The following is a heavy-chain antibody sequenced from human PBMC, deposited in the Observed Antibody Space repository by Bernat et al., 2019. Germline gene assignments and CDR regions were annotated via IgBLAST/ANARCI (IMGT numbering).Heavy chain of an antibody. V-gene: IGHV4-59*01. CDR2: IYYSGST. CDR3: ARVVTGTTFVFDY. J-gene: IGHJ4*02. D-gene: IGHD1-7*01. CDR1: GGSISSYY. Sequence: QVQLQESGPGLVKPSETLSLTCTVSGGSISSYYWSWIRQPPGKGLEWIGYIYYSGSTNYNPSLKSRVTISVDTSKNQFSLKLSSVTAADTAVYYCARVVTGTTFVFDYWGQGTRVTVSS.